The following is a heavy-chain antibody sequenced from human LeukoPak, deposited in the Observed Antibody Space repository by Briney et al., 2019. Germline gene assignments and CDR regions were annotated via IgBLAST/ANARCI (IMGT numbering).Heavy chain of an antibody. CDR1: GGSISSYY. Sequence: SETLSLTCTVSGGSISSYYWSWIRQPPGKGLEWIGYIYYSGSTNYNPSLKSRVTISVDTSKNQFSLKLSSVTAADTAVYYCARSNWNYDGHFDYWGQGTLVAVSS. V-gene: IGHV4-59*01. J-gene: IGHJ4*02. CDR2: IYYSGST. CDR3: ARSNWNYDGHFDY. D-gene: IGHD1-7*01.